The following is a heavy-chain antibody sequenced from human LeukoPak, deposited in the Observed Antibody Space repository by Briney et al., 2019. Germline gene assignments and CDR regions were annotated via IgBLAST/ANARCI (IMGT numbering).Heavy chain of an antibody. Sequence: GGSLRFSCAASGFTFSRYSMNWVRQAPGKGVEWVSYISGSSNTINYADSVKGRFTISRANAKNSLYLQMNSLRAEDTAVYYCARVSPNYCYGMDVWGQGTTVTV. CDR3: ARVSPNYCYGMDV. CDR2: ISGSSNTI. V-gene: IGHV3-48*04. J-gene: IGHJ6*02. CDR1: GFTFSRYS.